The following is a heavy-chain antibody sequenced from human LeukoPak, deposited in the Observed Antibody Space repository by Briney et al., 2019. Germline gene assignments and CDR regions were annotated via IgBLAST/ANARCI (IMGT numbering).Heavy chain of an antibody. D-gene: IGHD3-16*02. Sequence: SETLSLTCTVSGGSISSYYWSWIRQPAGKGLEWIGRIYTSGSTNYNPSLKSRVTMSVDTSKNQFSLKLSSVTAADTAVYYCARGHYDYVWGSYRCWGQGTLVTVSS. V-gene: IGHV4-4*07. CDR1: GGSISSYY. CDR3: ARGHYDYVWGSYRC. J-gene: IGHJ4*02. CDR2: IYTSGST.